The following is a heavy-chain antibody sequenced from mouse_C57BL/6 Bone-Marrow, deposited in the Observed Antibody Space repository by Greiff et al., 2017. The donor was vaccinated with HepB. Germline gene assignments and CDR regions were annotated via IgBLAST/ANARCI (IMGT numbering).Heavy chain of an antibody. CDR2: IYPGSGNT. CDR3: ARRDPLWRAMDY. CDR1: GYTFTDYY. Sequence: QVQLQQSGAELVRPGASVKLSCKASGYTFTDYYINWVKQRPGQGLEWIARIYPGSGNTYYNEKFKGKATLTAEKSSSTAYMQLSSLTSEDSAVYVCARRDPLWRAMDYWGQGTSVTVSS. V-gene: IGHV1-76*01. J-gene: IGHJ4*01.